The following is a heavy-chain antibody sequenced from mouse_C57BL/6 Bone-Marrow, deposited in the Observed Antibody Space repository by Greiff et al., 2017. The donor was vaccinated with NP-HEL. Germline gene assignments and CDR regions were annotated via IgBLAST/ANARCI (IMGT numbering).Heavy chain of an antibody. CDR3: TYSYYDPFAN. J-gene: IGHJ3*01. D-gene: IGHD2-12*01. CDR1: GYTFTSYG. Sequence: QVHVKQSGAELARPGASVKLSCKASGYTFTSYGISWVKQRTGQGLEWIGEIYPRSGNTYYNEKFKGKATLTADKSSSAAYMELRSLTSEDSAVYFCTYSYYDPFANWGQGTLVTVSA. V-gene: IGHV1-81*01. CDR2: IYPRSGNT.